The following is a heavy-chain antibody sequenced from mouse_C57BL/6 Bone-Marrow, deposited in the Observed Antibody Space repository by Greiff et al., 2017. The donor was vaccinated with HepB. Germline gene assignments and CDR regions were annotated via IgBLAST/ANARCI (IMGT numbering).Heavy chain of an antibody. J-gene: IGHJ2*01. CDR1: GYTFTSYW. CDR3: ARGLGFITAVVAFDY. V-gene: IGHV1-61*01. CDR2: IYPSDSET. D-gene: IGHD1-1*01. Sequence: VQLQQPGAELVRPGSSVKLSCKASGYTFTSYWMDWVKQRPGQGLEWIGNIYPSDSETHYNQKFKDKATLTVDKSSSTAYMQLSSLTSEDSAVYYCARGLGFITAVVAFDYWGQGTTLTVSS.